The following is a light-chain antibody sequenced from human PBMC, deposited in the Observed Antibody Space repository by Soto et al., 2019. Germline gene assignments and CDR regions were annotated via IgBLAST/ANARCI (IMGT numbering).Light chain of an antibody. CDR2: GAS. Sequence: EIVLTQSPGTLSLSPGERVTLSCRASQSVSSSYLAWYQQKPGQAPRLLIYGASSRATGIPDRFSGSGSGTDFTLTISRLEPEDFAVYYCQQYSNSPLTFGGGTKVDIK. CDR3: QQYSNSPLT. CDR1: QSVSSSY. V-gene: IGKV3-20*01. J-gene: IGKJ4*01.